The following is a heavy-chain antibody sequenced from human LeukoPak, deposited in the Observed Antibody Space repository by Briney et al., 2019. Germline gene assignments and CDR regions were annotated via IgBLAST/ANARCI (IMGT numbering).Heavy chain of an antibody. CDR3: ARDSYGDANFDS. V-gene: IGHV3-23*01. D-gene: IGHD4-17*01. Sequence: GGSLRLSCAASGFTFSSYAMSWVRQAPGKGLEWVSGISVSGGSTYYADSVKGRFTISRDNSKNTLDLQMNSLRAEDTAVYYCARDSYGDANFDSWGQGTLVTVSS. J-gene: IGHJ4*02. CDR2: ISVSGGST. CDR1: GFTFSSYA.